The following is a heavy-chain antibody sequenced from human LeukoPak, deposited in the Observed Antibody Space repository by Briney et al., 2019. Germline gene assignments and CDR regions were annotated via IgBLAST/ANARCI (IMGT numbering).Heavy chain of an antibody. J-gene: IGHJ3*02. Sequence: SVRVSCKPSGGTFSSYAISWVRQAPGQGLEWMGGIIPIFGTANYAQKFQGRVTITADESTSTAYMELSSLRSEDTAVYYCARVAVVPAATVWAFDIWGQGTMVTVSS. D-gene: IGHD2-2*01. CDR2: IIPIFGTA. CDR3: ARVAVVPAATVWAFDI. V-gene: IGHV1-69*13. CDR1: GGTFSSYA.